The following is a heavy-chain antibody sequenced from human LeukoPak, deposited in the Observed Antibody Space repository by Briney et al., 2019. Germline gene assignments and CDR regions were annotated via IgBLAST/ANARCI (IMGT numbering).Heavy chain of an antibody. D-gene: IGHD3-10*02. CDR2: IGSDNKP. CDR3: ARGLHYYVAMDV. CDR1: GFTFSAYA. V-gene: IGHV3-23*05. J-gene: IGHJ6*02. Sequence: PGGSLRLSCEASGFTFSAYAMTWVRQAPGKGLEWVSSIGSDNKPHYSESVKGRFAISRDNSKSTLFLQLNSLRAEDTALYYCARGLHYYVAMDVWGQGTTVTVSS.